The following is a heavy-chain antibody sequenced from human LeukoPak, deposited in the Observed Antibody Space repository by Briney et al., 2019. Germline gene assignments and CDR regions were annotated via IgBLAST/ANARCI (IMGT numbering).Heavy chain of an antibody. J-gene: IGHJ4*02. V-gene: IGHV3-7*01. Sequence: GGSLRLFCAASGFTFSSYWMSWVRQAPGKGLEWVANIKQDGSEKYYVDSVKGRFTISRDNAKNSLYLQMNSLRAEDTAVYYCASARGYDFCSGSNYWGQGTLVTVSS. CDR1: GFTFSSYW. CDR2: IKQDGSEK. CDR3: ASARGYDFCSGSNY. D-gene: IGHD3-3*01.